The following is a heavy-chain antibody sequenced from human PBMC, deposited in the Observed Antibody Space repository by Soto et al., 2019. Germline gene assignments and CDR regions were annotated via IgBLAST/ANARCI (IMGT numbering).Heavy chain of an antibody. CDR2: INHSGST. D-gene: IGHD2-2*01. Sequence: SETLSLTCAVYGGSFSGYYWSWIRQPPGKGLEWIGEINHSGSTNYNPSLKSRVTISVDTSKNQFSLKLSSVTAADTAVYYCARGLGYCSSPSCKGEDWFDPWGQRTMVTVYS. V-gene: IGHV4-34*01. CDR3: ARGLGYCSSPSCKGEDWFDP. CDR1: GGSFSGYY. J-gene: IGHJ5*02.